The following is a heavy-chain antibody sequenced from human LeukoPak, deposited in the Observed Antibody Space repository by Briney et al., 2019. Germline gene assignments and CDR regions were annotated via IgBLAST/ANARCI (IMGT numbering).Heavy chain of an antibody. D-gene: IGHD2-15*01. V-gene: IGHV3-20*04. J-gene: IGHJ6*03. CDR2: IDWNGGST. Sequence: PGGSLRLSCAASGFTFDDYGMSWVRQGPGKGLEWVAGIDWNGGSTAYADSVKGRFTISRDNAKNSLYLQMNSLRAEDTAVFYCARGGGSRAYFYYSMDVWGKGTTDSVSS. CDR1: GFTFDDYG. CDR3: ARGGGSRAYFYYSMDV.